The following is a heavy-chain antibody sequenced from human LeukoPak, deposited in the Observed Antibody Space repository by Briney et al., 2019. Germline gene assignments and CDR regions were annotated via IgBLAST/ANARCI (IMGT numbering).Heavy chain of an antibody. V-gene: IGHV4-31*01. CDR1: GGSISSGGYY. Sequence: PSQTLSLTCTVSGGSISSGGYYWSWIRQHPGKGLEWIGYIYYSGSTYYNPSLKSQVTISVDTSKNQFSLKLSSVTAADTAVYYCARIKDILTGYYPSYYFDYWGQGTLVTVSS. D-gene: IGHD3-9*01. J-gene: IGHJ4*02. CDR3: ARIKDILTGYYPSYYFDY. CDR2: IYYSGST.